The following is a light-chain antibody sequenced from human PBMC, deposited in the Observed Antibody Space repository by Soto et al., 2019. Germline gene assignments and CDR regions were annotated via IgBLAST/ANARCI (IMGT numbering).Light chain of an antibody. Sequence: EIVMTQSPATLSVSPGERGTLSCRASQSVSSNLAWYQQKPGQAPRLLIYSTSTRATGIPARFSGSGSGTEFTLTISSLQSEDFAIYYCQQYHYWPYTFGQGTNLEIK. CDR1: QSVSSN. V-gene: IGKV3-15*01. J-gene: IGKJ2*01. CDR3: QQYHYWPYT. CDR2: STS.